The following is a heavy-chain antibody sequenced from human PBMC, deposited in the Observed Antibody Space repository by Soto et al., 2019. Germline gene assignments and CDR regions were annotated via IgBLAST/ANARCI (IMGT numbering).Heavy chain of an antibody. CDR2: ISYDGSNK. D-gene: IGHD3-3*01. Sequence: PGGSLRLSCAASGFTFSSYGMHWVRQAPGKGLEWVAVISYDGSNKYYADSVKGRFAISRDNSKNTLYLQMNSLRAEDTAVYYCAKDRRVFWSGYYDPGCYGSGMDVWGQGTMVTVSS. CDR3: AKDRRVFWSGYYDPGCYGSGMDV. V-gene: IGHV3-30*18. J-gene: IGHJ6*02. CDR1: GFTFSSYG.